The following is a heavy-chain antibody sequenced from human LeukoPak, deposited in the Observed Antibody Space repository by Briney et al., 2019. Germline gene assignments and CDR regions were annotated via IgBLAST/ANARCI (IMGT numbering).Heavy chain of an antibody. CDR1: GGSISGHY. V-gene: IGHV4-59*11. CDR3: ARFGVYYDMDV. Sequence: PSETLSLTCSVSGGSISGHYWTWIRQPPGKGLEWIGQIHYTGKPDYNPSLKSRITISVNTSKNQVPLQVSSVTAADSAIYCCARFGVYYDMDVWGHGTTVTVFS. CDR2: IHYTGKP. D-gene: IGHD3-16*01. J-gene: IGHJ6*02.